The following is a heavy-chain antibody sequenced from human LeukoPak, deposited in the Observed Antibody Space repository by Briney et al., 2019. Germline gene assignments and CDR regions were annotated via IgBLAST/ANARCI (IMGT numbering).Heavy chain of an antibody. Sequence: SETLSLTCTVSGYSISSGFYWGWIRQPPGKGLEWIGSIYHSGSTHYNSSLKSRVTISVDTSKNQLSLKLCSVTAADTAVYYCARGVGLTQGGTFDYWGQGTLVTVSS. V-gene: IGHV4-38-2*02. CDR1: GYSISSGFY. CDR3: ARGVGLTQGGTFDY. CDR2: IYHSGST. D-gene: IGHD1-1*01. J-gene: IGHJ4*02.